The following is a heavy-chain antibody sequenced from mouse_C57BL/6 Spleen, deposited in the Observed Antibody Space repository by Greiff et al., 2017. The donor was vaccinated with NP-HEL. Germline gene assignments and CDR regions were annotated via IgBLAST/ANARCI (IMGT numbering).Heavy chain of an antibody. V-gene: IGHV5-9*01. CDR3: ARHPLNLLLRYFDY. CDR1: GFTFSSYT. Sequence: EVMLVESGGGLVKPGGSLKLSCAASGFTFSSYTMSWVRQTPGKRLEWVATISGGGGNTYYPDSVKGRFTISRDNAKNTLYLQMSSLRSEDTALYYCARHPLNLLLRYFDYWGQGTTLTVSS. J-gene: IGHJ2*01. CDR2: ISGGGGNT. D-gene: IGHD1-1*01.